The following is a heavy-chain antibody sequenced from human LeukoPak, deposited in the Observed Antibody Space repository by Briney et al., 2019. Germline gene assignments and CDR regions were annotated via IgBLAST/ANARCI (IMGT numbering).Heavy chain of an antibody. CDR2: IIPIFGTA. D-gene: IGHD6-13*01. CDR1: GGTFSSYA. V-gene: IGHV1-69*13. Sequence: SVKVSCKASGGTFSSYAISWVRQAPGQGLEWMGGIIPIFGTANYAQKFQGRVTITADESTSTAYMELRSLRSDDTAVYYCARASTGYSSTREPYYYYYYYMDVWGKGTTVTVSS. J-gene: IGHJ6*03. CDR3: ARASTGYSSTREPYYYYYYYMDV.